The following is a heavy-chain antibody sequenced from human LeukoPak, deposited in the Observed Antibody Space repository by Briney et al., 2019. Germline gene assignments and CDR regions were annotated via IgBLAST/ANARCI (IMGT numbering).Heavy chain of an antibody. CDR2: IIPIFGTA. Sequence: SVKVSCKASGGTFSSYAISWVRQAPGQGLEWMGGIIPIFGTANYAQKFQGRVTITADESTSTAYMELSSLRSEDTAVYYCARVNPSGSYWYDYWGQGTLVTVSS. V-gene: IGHV1-69*13. CDR1: GGTFSSYA. CDR3: ARVNPSGSYWYDY. D-gene: IGHD1-26*01. J-gene: IGHJ4*02.